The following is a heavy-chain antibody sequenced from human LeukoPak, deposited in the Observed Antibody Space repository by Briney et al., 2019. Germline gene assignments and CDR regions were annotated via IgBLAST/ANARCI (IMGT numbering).Heavy chain of an antibody. CDR3: AAAPLRLRYFDWLLSWYFDY. V-gene: IGHV4-34*01. J-gene: IGHJ4*02. CDR2: INHSGST. CDR1: GGSFSGYY. Sequence: SETLSLTCAVYGGSFSGYYWSWIRQPPGKGLEWIGEINHSGSTNYNPSLKSRVTISVDTSKNQFSLKLSSVTAADTAVYYCAAAPLRLRYFDWLLSWYFDYWGQGTLVTVSS. D-gene: IGHD3-9*01.